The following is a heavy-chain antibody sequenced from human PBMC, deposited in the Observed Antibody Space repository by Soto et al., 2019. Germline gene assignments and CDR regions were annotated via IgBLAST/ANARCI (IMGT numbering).Heavy chain of an antibody. CDR1: GLTFSGYE. V-gene: IGHV3-48*03. J-gene: IGHJ6*02. CDR3: ATDSGSYSGYSYYAMDV. CDR2: ISSSGSSI. Sequence: GGSLRLSCAASGLTFSGYEMNWVRQAPGKGLEWVSYISSSGSSISYADSVKGRFTITRDNAKNSLYLQMNSLRAEDTAVYYCATDSGSYSGYSYYAMDVWGQGTTVTVSS. D-gene: IGHD1-26*01.